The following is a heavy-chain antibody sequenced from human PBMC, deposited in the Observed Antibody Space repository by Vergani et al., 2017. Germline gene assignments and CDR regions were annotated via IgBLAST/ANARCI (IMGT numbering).Heavy chain of an antibody. J-gene: IGHJ4*02. Sequence: QVQLQESGPGLVKPSETLSLTCTVSGGSISSGDYYWSWIRQPPGKGLEWIGYIYYSGSTYYNPSLKSRVTISVDTSKNQFSLKLSSVTAADTAVYYCARSRPGGAIFGVVIRGLDYWGQGTLVTVSS. CDR3: ARSRPGGAIFGVVIRGLDY. D-gene: IGHD3-3*01. V-gene: IGHV4-61*08. CDR1: GGSISSGDYY. CDR2: IYYSGST.